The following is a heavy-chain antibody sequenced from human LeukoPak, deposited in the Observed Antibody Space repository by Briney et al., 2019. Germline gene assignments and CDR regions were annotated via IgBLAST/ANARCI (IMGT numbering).Heavy chain of an antibody. CDR2: INSDGSST. Sequence: GGSLRLSCAASGFTFSSYWMHWVRQAPGEGLVWVSRINSDGSSTSYADSVKGRFTISRDNAKNTLYLQMSSLRAEDTALCYCAKASGIYGSGWYFGHWGQGTLVTASS. J-gene: IGHJ5*02. V-gene: IGHV3-74*01. D-gene: IGHD6-19*01. CDR1: GFTFSSYW. CDR3: AKASGIYGSGWYFGH.